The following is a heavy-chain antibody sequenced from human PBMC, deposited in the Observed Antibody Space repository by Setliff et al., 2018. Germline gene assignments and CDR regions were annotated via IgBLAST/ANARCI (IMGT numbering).Heavy chain of an antibody. CDR1: GYSISSDYY. J-gene: IGHJ4*02. CDR3: ARQLDYGDFLSFDY. D-gene: IGHD4-17*01. V-gene: IGHV4-38-2*01. Sequence: PSETLSLTCAVSGYSISSDYYWGWIRQPPWKGLEWIGSMYHSGSTYYNPSLKSRVTISIDTSKNQFSLKLTSVTAADTAVYYCARQLDYGDFLSFDYWGQGTLVTVSS. CDR2: MYHSGST.